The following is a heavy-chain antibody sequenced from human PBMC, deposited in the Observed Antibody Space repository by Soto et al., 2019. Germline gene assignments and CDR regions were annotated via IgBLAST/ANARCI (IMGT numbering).Heavy chain of an antibody. V-gene: IGHV3-49*04. CDR3: SRSLAIDFDS. CDR2: IRRIAYGGTT. Sequence: GGSLRLSCSAYGFNFAAYTMSWVRLTPGKGLEWVGFIRRIAYGGTTDYAASVKGRFTTSRDDSRKIVYLQMSRLKIEDTAVYYCSRSLAIDFDSWGQGTLVTVSS. CDR1: GFNFAAYT. J-gene: IGHJ4*02.